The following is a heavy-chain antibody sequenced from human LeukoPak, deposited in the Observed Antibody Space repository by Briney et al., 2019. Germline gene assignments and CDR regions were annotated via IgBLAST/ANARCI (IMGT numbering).Heavy chain of an antibody. CDR3: AIQSYGRSPFFDH. Sequence: SETLSLTCTVSGYSVSTDLYYCCWIRQPPGKGLEWIGNLFHSGTTYYNPSLKSRVSISVDTSKNQFSLKLNSVTAADTAVYYCAIQSYGRSPFFDHWGQGTLVTVSS. CDR1: GYSVSTDLYY. V-gene: IGHV4-39*01. CDR2: LFHSGTT. J-gene: IGHJ4*02. D-gene: IGHD3-16*01.